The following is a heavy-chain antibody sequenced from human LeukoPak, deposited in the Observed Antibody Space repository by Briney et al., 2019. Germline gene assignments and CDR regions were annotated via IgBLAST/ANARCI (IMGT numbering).Heavy chain of an antibody. Sequence: ASVKVSCKASGYSFTSYDINWVRQATGQGLEWMGWMNPNSGNTGYAQKFQGRVTITRITSISTAYMELSSLRSEDTAVYYCARGKYCSSTSCKDYWGQGTLVTVSS. V-gene: IGHV1-8*03. J-gene: IGHJ4*02. CDR3: ARGKYCSSTSCKDY. CDR2: MNPNSGNT. CDR1: GYSFTSYD. D-gene: IGHD2-2*01.